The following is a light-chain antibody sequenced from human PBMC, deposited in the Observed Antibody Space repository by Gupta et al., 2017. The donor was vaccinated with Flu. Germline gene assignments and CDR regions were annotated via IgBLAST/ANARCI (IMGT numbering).Light chain of an antibody. CDR3: KHEHNCPLT. Sequence: PATLFVSTGESCTLSCRASHSIWKDLEWYQQKPGQAPRRLIYDASTRANGVPARFSGSGSGTEFTLTISSLQSEDFAVYYCKHEHNCPLTFGQGTKLDIK. J-gene: IGKJ2*01. CDR2: DAS. V-gene: IGKV3-15*01. CDR1: HSIWKD.